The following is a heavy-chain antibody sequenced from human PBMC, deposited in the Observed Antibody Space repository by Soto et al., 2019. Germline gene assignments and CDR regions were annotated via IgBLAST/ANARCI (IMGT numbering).Heavy chain of an antibody. J-gene: IGHJ3*02. D-gene: IGHD1-26*01. CDR3: ARDSPPLHTTQTQDDAFDI. V-gene: IGHV3-23*01. CDR1: GFTFSAYT. CDR2: ISGTGGTT. Sequence: PGGSLRLSCATSGFTFSAYTMNWVRQAPGKGLEWVSSISGTGGTTYYADSVKGRFTISRDNSKNTLYLQMNSLRAEDTAVYYCARDSPPLHTTQTQDDAFDIWGQGTMVTVSS.